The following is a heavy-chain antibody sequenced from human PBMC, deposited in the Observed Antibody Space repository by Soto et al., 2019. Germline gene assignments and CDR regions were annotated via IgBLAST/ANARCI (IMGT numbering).Heavy chain of an antibody. CDR2: MYHSGST. CDR1: CGSISISNW. Sequence: TLSLTCAVSCGSISISNWWSWVRQPPGKGLEWIGEMYHSGSTNHNPSLKSRVTISVDKSKNQFSLKLSSVTAADTAVYYCARAHCSGGSCYSVQHWFDPWGQGTLVT. CDR3: ARAHCSGGSCYSVQHWFDP. D-gene: IGHD2-15*01. V-gene: IGHV4-4*02. J-gene: IGHJ5*02.